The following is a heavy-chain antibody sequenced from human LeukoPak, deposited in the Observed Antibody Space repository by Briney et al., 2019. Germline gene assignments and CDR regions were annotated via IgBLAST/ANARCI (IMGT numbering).Heavy chain of an antibody. V-gene: IGHV4-59*01. CDR3: ARSKDGFNADY. Sequence: SETLSLTCTVSGGSISSYYWSWIRQPPGKGLEWIGYIYYGGSTNYNPSLKSRVTISVDTSKNQFSLKLSSVTAADTAVYYCARSKDGFNADYWGQGILVTVSS. CDR2: IYYGGST. D-gene: IGHD5-24*01. J-gene: IGHJ4*02. CDR1: GGSISSYY.